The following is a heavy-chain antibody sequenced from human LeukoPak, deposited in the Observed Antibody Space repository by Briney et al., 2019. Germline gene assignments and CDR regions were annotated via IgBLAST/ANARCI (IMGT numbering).Heavy chain of an antibody. CDR1: GGSISSGSYY. D-gene: IGHD5-12*01. Sequence: SETLSLTCPVSGGSISSGSYYWSWIRQPAGKGLEWIGRMYTSGSTNCHPSLKSRVTISVDTSKNQFSLKLSSVTAADTAVYYCARERYGGYRWFDPWGQGTLVTVSS. CDR3: ARERYGGYRWFDP. CDR2: MYTSGST. J-gene: IGHJ5*02. V-gene: IGHV4-61*02.